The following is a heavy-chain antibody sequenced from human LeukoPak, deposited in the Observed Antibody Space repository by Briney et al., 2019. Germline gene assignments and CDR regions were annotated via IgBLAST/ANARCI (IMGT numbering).Heavy chain of an antibody. D-gene: IGHD2-8*02. Sequence: PGGSLRLSCAASGFTFSDAWMTWVRQAPGKGLEWVGRIKSETDGGTADYPAPVKGRFTVSRDDSKSMLYLQMNNLKTEDTAIYYCVTELKYDRNWWGYFHHWGQGTLVTVSS. CDR3: VTELKYDRNWWGYFHH. V-gene: IGHV3-15*01. CDR2: IKSETDGGTA. J-gene: IGHJ1*01. CDR1: GFTFSDAW.